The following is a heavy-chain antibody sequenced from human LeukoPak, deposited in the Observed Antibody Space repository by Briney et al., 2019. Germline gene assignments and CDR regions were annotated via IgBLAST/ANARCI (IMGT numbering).Heavy chain of an antibody. J-gene: IGHJ3*02. CDR3: ARAKSSGSYVDAFDI. D-gene: IGHD1-26*01. CDR2: INWNGGST. V-gene: IGHV3-20*04. CDR1: GFTFDDYG. Sequence: GGSLRLSCAASGFTFDDYGMSWVRQAPGKGLEWVSGINWNGGSTGYADSVKGRFTISRDNVKNSLYVQMNSLRAEDTALYYCARAKSSGSYVDAFDIWGQGTMVTVSS.